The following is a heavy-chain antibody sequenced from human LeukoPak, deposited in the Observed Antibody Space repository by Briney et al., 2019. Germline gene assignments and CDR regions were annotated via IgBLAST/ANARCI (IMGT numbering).Heavy chain of an antibody. CDR2: INPSGGST. J-gene: IGHJ5*02. V-gene: IGHV1-46*01. Sequence: ASVKVSCKASGYTFTSYYTHWVRQAPGQGLEWMGIINPSGGSTSYAQKFQGRVTMTRDTSTSTVYMELSSLRSEDTAVYYCARVLKRAAAGTGWFDPWGQGTLVTVSS. CDR1: GYTFTSYY. CDR3: ARVLKRAAAGTGWFDP. D-gene: IGHD6-13*01.